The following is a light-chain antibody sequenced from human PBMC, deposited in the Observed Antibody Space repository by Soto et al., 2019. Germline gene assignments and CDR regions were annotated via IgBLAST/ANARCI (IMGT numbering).Light chain of an antibody. CDR2: NTN. Sequence: QSVLTQPPSASGTPGQRFTISCSGTNSNVGGHAVSWYQQVPGTAPKVLIYNTNQRPSWVPDRFSGSRSGTSASLVISGLQSEDEAYYYCAVWDDSLSGVLFGGGTKLTVL. J-gene: IGLJ2*01. V-gene: IGLV1-44*01. CDR1: NSNVGGHA. CDR3: AVWDDSLSGVL.